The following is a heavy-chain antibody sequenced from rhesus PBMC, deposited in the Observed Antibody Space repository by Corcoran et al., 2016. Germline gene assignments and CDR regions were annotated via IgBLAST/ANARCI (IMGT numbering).Heavy chain of an antibody. J-gene: IGHJ4*01. CDR2: INGNSGST. CDR3: ARYSNYIDY. CDR1: GGSFSSYW. D-gene: IGHD2-15*01. Sequence: QEQLQESGPGLVKPSETLSLTCAVSGGSFSSYWWSWIRQPPGKGLEWIGEINGNSGSTNYNPSLKSRVTIAKDASKNQFSLKLSSVTAADTAVYYCARYSNYIDYWGQGVLVTVSS. V-gene: IGHV4-80*01.